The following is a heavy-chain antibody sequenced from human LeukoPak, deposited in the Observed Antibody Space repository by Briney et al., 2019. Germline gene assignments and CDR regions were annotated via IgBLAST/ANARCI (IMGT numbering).Heavy chain of an antibody. CDR2: ISSSGSTI. CDR3: ARDPSSGYLDDAFDI. Sequence: PGGSLRLSCAASGFTFSSYEVNWVRQAPGKGLEWVSYISSSGSTIYYADSVKGRFTISRDNAKNSLYLQMNSLRAEDTAVYYCARDPSSGYLDDAFDIWGQGTMVTVSS. J-gene: IGHJ3*02. V-gene: IGHV3-48*03. CDR1: GFTFSSYE. D-gene: IGHD3-22*01.